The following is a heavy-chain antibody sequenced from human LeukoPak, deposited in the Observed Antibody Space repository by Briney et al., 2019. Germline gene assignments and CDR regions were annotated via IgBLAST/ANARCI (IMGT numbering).Heavy chain of an antibody. D-gene: IGHD3-10*01. Sequence: SETLSLTCAVYGDSFSGHYWTWIRQPPGKALEWIGDINHSGSVNYNPSLKSRVTISVDTSNNQLSLYLNSLTAADTAVYYCARLINFYYYMDVWGKGTTVTISS. CDR2: INHSGSV. J-gene: IGHJ6*03. V-gene: IGHV4-34*01. CDR1: GDSFSGHY. CDR3: ARLINFYYYMDV.